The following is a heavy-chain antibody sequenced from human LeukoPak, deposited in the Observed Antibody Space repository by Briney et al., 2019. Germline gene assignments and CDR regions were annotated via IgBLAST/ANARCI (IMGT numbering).Heavy chain of an antibody. CDR3: ARGLVLRYFDWFDY. Sequence: SETLSLTCAVCGGSFSGYYWSWIRQPPGKGLEWIGEINHSGSTNYNPSLKGRVTISVDTSKNQFSLKLSSVTAADTAVYYCARGLVLRYFDWFDYWGQGTLVTVSS. CDR1: GGSFSGYY. CDR2: INHSGST. J-gene: IGHJ4*02. D-gene: IGHD3-9*01. V-gene: IGHV4-34*01.